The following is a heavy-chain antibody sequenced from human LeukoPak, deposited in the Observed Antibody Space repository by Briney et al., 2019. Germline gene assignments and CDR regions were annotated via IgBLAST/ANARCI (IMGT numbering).Heavy chain of an antibody. D-gene: IGHD4-23*01. CDR3: ARHPNPWAGGPYDY. Sequence: PGGSLRLSCAASAFTFSSYAMSWVRQAPGKGLEWVSAISGSGGSTYYADSVKGRFTISRDNSKNTLYLQMNSLRAEDTAVYYCARHPNPWAGGPYDYWGQGTLVTVSS. CDR2: ISGSGGST. CDR1: AFTFSSYA. V-gene: IGHV3-23*01. J-gene: IGHJ4*02.